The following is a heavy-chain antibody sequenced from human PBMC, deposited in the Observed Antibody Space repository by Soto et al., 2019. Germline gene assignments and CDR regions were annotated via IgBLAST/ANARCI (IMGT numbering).Heavy chain of an antibody. CDR2: IYTSGST. J-gene: IGHJ6*02. D-gene: IGHD6-19*01. CDR3: AREGTSGYYYYGMDV. V-gene: IGHV4-4*07. CDR1: GGSISSYY. Sequence: SETLSLTCTVSGGSISSYYWSWLRQPAGKGLEWIGRIYTSGSTTYNPSLKSRVTMSVDTSKKQFSLKLSSVTAADTAVYYCAREGTSGYYYYGMDVWGQGTTVT.